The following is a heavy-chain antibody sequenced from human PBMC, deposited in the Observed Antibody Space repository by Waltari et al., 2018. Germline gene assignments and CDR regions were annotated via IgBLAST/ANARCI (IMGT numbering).Heavy chain of an antibody. D-gene: IGHD5-18*01. CDR1: GFTFSSYS. Sequence: EVQLVESGGGLVKPGGSLRLSCAASGFTFSSYSMNWVRQAPGKGLELVSSISSSSSYIYYADSVKGRFTISRDNAKNSLYLQMNSLRAEDTAVYYCAREDVSRLPDYWGQGTLVTVSS. CDR2: ISSSSSYI. CDR3: AREDVSRLPDY. V-gene: IGHV3-21*01. J-gene: IGHJ4*02.